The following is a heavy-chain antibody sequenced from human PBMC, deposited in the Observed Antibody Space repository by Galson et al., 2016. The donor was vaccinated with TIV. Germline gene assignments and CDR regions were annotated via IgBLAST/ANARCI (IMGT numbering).Heavy chain of an antibody. CDR3: VRDGGYDGSRFNY. J-gene: IGHJ4*02. D-gene: IGHD3-22*01. V-gene: IGHV3-72*01. CDR2: IKNKVYSYTT. CDR1: GFAVTYTYINY. Sequence: LRLSCAASGFAVTYTYINYMTWVRQAPGKGLEWVGQIKNKVYSYTTGYAASVRGRFSISRDDSMNSLYLQMNSLKAEDTAVYYCVRDGGYDGSRFNYWGRGILVSVSS.